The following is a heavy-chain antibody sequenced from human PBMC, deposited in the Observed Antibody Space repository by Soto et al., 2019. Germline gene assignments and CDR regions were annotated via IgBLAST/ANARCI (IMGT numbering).Heavy chain of an antibody. Sequence: TSETLSLTCTVSGGSISSYYWSWIRQPPGKGLEWIGYIYYSGSTNYNPSLKSRVTISVDTSKNQFSLKLSSVTAADTAVYYCARDHQQSFGGPAAGLYFDYWGQGTLVTVSS. V-gene: IGHV4-59*01. J-gene: IGHJ4*02. CDR2: IYYSGST. CDR1: GGSISSYY. D-gene: IGHD6-13*01. CDR3: ARDHQQSFGGPAAGLYFDY.